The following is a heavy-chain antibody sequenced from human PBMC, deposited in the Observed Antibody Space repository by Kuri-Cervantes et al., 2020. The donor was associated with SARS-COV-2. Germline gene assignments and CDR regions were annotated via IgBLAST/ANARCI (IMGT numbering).Heavy chain of an antibody. CDR2: ISGSGGST. J-gene: IGHJ6*03. Sequence: GESLKISCAASGFTFSSYAMSWVRQAPGKGLEWVSAISGSGGSTYYADFVKGRFTISRDNSKNTLYLQMNSLRAEDTAVYYCAKETTGYYYYMDVWGKGTTVTVSS. D-gene: IGHD4-17*01. CDR1: GFTFSSYA. V-gene: IGHV3-23*01. CDR3: AKETTGYYYYMDV.